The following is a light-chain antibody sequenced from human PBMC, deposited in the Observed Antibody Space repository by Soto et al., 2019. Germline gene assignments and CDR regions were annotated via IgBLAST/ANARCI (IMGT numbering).Light chain of an antibody. Sequence: DIQMTQSPSILSASVGDRVTITCRASQSINRWLAWYQQKPGKAPKFLIYDASNLEVGVPSRFSGSGSGTQFTLTISSLQPDDFATYHCQHYNNYPWTFGQGTKVDIK. V-gene: IGKV1-5*01. CDR2: DAS. CDR3: QHYNNYPWT. CDR1: QSINRW. J-gene: IGKJ1*01.